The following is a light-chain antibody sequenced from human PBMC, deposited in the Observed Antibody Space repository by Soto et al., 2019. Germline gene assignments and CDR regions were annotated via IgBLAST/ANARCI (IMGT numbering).Light chain of an antibody. Sequence: SYELTQPPSVSVAPGQTARMTCGGNNIGSKRVHWYQQKPGQAPVLVVYDDSDRPSGIPDRFSGSNSGNTATLTIGRVEAGDEADYYCQVWDSSSDHYVFGSGTKVTVL. CDR2: DDS. J-gene: IGLJ1*01. CDR1: NIGSKR. CDR3: QVWDSSSDHYV. V-gene: IGLV3-21*02.